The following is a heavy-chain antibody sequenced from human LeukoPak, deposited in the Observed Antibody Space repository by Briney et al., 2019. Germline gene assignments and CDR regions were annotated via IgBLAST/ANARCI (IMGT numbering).Heavy chain of an antibody. CDR3: ARDHHDGSGHGSFIDY. Sequence: GGSLRLSCAASGFTFSSYAMHWVRQAPGKGLEWVAVISYDGSNKYYADSVKGRFTISRDNSKNTLYLQMNSLRAEDTAVYYCARDHHDGSGHGSFIDYWGQGTLVTVSS. D-gene: IGHD3-22*01. V-gene: IGHV3-30*04. J-gene: IGHJ4*02. CDR1: GFTFSSYA. CDR2: ISYDGSNK.